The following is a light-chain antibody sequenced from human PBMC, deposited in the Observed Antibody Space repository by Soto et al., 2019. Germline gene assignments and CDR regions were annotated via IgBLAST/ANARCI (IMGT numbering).Light chain of an antibody. CDR1: NSDVGNYNL. V-gene: IGLV2-23*02. Sequence: QSVLTQPASVSGSPGQSITISCTGTNSDVGNYNLVSWYQQHPGKAPKLMIYEVTKRPSGVSNRFSGSKSGTTASLTISGLQAEDEADYYCCSYAGSHVVFGGGTKLTVL. J-gene: IGLJ2*01. CDR2: EVT. CDR3: CSYAGSHVV.